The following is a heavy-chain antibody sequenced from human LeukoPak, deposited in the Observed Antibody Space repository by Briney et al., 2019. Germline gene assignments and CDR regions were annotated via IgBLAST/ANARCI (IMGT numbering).Heavy chain of an antibody. J-gene: IGHJ3*01. CDR2: ISYTGANT. D-gene: IGHD5-24*01. CDR1: GFTFSGSA. CDR3: ARDIQLST. V-gene: IGHV3-23*01. Sequence: GGSLTLSCAASGFTFSGSAMSWVRQAPGGGLEWVSLISYTGANTYYTDSVRGRFTISRDNSKDTLFLQMNSLRAEDTAIYYCARDIQLSTWGLGTMVTVSS.